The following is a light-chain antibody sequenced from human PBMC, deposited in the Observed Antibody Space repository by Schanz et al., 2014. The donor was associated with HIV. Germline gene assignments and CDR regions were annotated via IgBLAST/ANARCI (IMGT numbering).Light chain of an antibody. J-gene: IGLJ2*01. CDR3: QSFDSSVSGVV. V-gene: IGLV1-44*01. CDR2: DDG. Sequence: QSVLTQPPSVSGTPGQRVTISCSGSGSNIESNTVSWYLQLPGTAPKLIMYDDGQRPSGVPDRFSGSKSGTSASLAISGLQSEDEADYYCQSFDSSVSGVVFGGGTKLTVL. CDR1: GSNIESNT.